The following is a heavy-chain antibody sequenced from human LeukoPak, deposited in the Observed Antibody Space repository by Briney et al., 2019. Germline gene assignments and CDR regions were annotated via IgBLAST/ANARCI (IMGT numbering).Heavy chain of an antibody. Sequence: SETLSLTCAVYGGSFSGYYWSWIRQPPGKGLEWIGEINHSGSTNYNPSLKSRVTISVDTSKNQFSLKLTSVTAADTAVYYCARWYRTDYSGSGSTPKWFDPWGQGTLVTVSS. J-gene: IGHJ5*02. D-gene: IGHD3-10*01. CDR1: GGSFSGYY. CDR2: INHSGST. V-gene: IGHV4-34*01. CDR3: ARWYRTDYSGSGSTPKWFDP.